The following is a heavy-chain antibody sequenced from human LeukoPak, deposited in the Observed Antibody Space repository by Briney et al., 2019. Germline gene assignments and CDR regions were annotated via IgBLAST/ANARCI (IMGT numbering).Heavy chain of an antibody. CDR3: VRKGDGYNSGYFDL. CDR2: IFYSGST. D-gene: IGHD5-24*01. CDR1: GGSIRSSSYY. V-gene: IGHV4-39*01. J-gene: IGHJ2*01. Sequence: KTSETLSLTCTVSGGSIRSSSYYWGWSRQPPGKGLEWIGSIFYSGSTYYNPSLKSRVTISVDTSKNQFSLKLSSVTAADTAVYYCVRKGDGYNSGYFDLWGRGTLVTVSS.